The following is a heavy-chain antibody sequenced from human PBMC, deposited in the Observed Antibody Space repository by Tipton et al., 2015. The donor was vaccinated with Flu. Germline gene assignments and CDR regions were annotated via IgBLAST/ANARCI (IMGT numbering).Heavy chain of an antibody. CDR2: ISYSGST. J-gene: IGHJ4*02. CDR3: ARGVAAAGTSYYFDY. D-gene: IGHD6-13*01. Sequence: TLSLTCIVSGGSISSGGYYWSWIRQHPGKGLEWIGYISYSGSTYYNPSLKSLVTISVDTSKNQFSLTLSSVTAADTAVYYCARGVAAAGTSYYFDYWGQGTRVTVAS. V-gene: IGHV4-31*01. CDR1: GGSISSGGYY.